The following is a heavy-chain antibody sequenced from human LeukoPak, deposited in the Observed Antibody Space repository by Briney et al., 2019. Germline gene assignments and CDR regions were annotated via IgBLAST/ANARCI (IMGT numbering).Heavy chain of an antibody. CDR2: ISGSGYYT. D-gene: IGHD3-16*01. J-gene: IGHJ6*03. CDR1: GSGFTFGNFA. Sequence: PGGSLRLSCEASGSGFTFGNFAMSWVRQAPGKGLEWLSGISGSGYYTYHADSVKGRFTISRDNSKNTLYIQMNSLRAEDTAVYYCAKDGSWGDYYFYFYMDVWGKGTTVTVSS. CDR3: AKDGSWGDYYFYFYMDV. V-gene: IGHV3-23*01.